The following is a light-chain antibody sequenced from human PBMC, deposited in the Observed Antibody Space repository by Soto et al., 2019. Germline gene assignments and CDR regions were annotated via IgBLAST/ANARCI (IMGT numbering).Light chain of an antibody. CDR3: QQYDSSPKT. Sequence: EIVSTQSPGTLSLSPGERATLSCRASQRVSISYLAWYQQTPGQAPRLLIYGASSRATGIPDRFSGSGSGTDFTLTISRLEPEDFAVYYCQQYDSSPKTFGQGTKVDIK. CDR1: QRVSISY. V-gene: IGKV3-20*01. J-gene: IGKJ1*01. CDR2: GAS.